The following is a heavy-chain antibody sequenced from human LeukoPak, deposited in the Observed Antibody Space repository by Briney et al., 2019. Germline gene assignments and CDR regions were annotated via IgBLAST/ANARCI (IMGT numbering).Heavy chain of an antibody. CDR1: GFTFSSYT. V-gene: IGHV3-7*01. CDR3: ARDLGQRLYCTNGVCDNWFDP. Sequence: GGSLRLSCAASGFTFSSYTMNWVRQAPGKGLEWVANIKQDGSEKYYVDSVKGRFTISRDNAKNSLYLQMNSLRAEDTAVYYCARDLGQRLYCTNGVCDNWFDPWGQGTLVTVSS. D-gene: IGHD2-8*01. J-gene: IGHJ5*02. CDR2: IKQDGSEK.